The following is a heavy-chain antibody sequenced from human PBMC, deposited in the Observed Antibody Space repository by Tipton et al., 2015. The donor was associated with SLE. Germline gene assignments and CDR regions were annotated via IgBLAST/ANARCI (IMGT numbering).Heavy chain of an antibody. Sequence: LRLSCTVSGGSISSYYWSWIRQPPGKGLEWIGYIYYSGSTNYNPSPKSRVTISVDTSKNQFSLKLSSVTAADTAVYYCARDLRSGGYYYYYYMDVWGKGTTVTVSS. CDR3: ARDLRSGGYYYYYYMDV. CDR1: GGSISSYY. CDR2: IYYSGST. D-gene: IGHD1-14*01. V-gene: IGHV4-59*01. J-gene: IGHJ6*03.